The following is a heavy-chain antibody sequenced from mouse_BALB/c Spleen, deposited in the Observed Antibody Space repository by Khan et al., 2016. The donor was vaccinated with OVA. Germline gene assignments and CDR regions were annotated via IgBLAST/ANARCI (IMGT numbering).Heavy chain of an antibody. D-gene: IGHD2-1*01. CDR2: IWGDGST. J-gene: IGHJ4*01. CDR3: AKWGNSYYAMDY. Sequence: VQLQESGPGLVAPSQSLSITYTVSGFSLTSYGVSWVRQPPGKGLEWLGVIWGDGSTNYHSALKSRLSISKDNSTSQVFLKLHSLQTDDTATYYCAKWGNSYYAMDYWGQGTSVTVSS. CDR1: GFSLTSYG. V-gene: IGHV2-3*01.